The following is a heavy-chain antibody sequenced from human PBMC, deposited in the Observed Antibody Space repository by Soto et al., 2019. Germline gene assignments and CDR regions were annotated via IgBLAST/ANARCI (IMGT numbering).Heavy chain of an antibody. CDR1: GGSISSSSYY. D-gene: IGHD6-6*01. V-gene: IGHV4-39*01. CDR2: IYYSGST. CDR3: ARQEYSSSGSDP. Sequence: QLQLQESGPGLVKPSETLSLTCTVSGGSISSSSYYWGWIRQPPGKGLEWIGSIYYSGSTYYNPSLRRLVTISVDTSKNQFSLKLSSVTAADTAVYYCARQEYSSSGSDPWGQGTLVTVSS. J-gene: IGHJ5*02.